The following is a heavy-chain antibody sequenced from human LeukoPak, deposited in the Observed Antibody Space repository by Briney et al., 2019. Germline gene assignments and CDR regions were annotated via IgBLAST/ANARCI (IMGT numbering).Heavy chain of an antibody. D-gene: IGHD3-9*01. CDR3: ARAGAYYDILTGPGGREFDY. CDR1: GGSFSGYY. Sequence: SETLSLTCAVYGGSFSGYYWSWIRQPPGKGLKWIGEINHSGGTNYNPSLKSRVTISVDTSKNQFSLKLSSVTAADTAVYYCARAGAYYDILTGPGGREFDYWGQGTLVTVSS. CDR2: INHSGGT. V-gene: IGHV4-34*01. J-gene: IGHJ4*02.